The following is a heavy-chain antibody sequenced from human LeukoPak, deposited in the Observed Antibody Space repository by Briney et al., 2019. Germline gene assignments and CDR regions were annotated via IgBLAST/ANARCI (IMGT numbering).Heavy chain of an antibody. Sequence: SETLSLTCTASGGTFSSSSYYWGRLRPPPGKGLEWIGSIYYSGSTYYNPSLKSRVTISVDTSKNQFSLKLSSVTAADTAVYYCARPGYCSGGSCYGAFDIWGQGTMVTVSS. V-gene: IGHV4-39*01. J-gene: IGHJ3*02. CDR2: IYYSGST. D-gene: IGHD2-15*01. CDR3: ARPGYCSGGSCYGAFDI. CDR1: GGTFSSSSYY.